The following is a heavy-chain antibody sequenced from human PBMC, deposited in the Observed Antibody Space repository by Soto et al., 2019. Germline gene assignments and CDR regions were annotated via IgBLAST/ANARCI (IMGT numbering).Heavy chain of an antibody. CDR3: ARELRFGEDYYGMDV. V-gene: IGHV4-59*11. Sequence: SATLSLTCTVSVVSMRTHYWSWIRQPPGKGLEWIGYISYTGSTDYNPSLKSRVTISVDSSKNQFSLKVRSVTAADTAVYYCARELRFGEDYYGMDVWGQGTTVT. CDR2: ISYTGST. J-gene: IGHJ6*02. D-gene: IGHD3-10*01. CDR1: VVSMRTHY.